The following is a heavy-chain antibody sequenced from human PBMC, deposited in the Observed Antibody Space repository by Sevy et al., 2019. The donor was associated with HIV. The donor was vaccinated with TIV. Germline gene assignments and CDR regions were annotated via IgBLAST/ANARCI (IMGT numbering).Heavy chain of an antibody. V-gene: IGHV3-11*04. CDR2: ISSSGSTI. Sequence: GGSLRLSCAASGFTFSDYYMSWIRQAPGKGLEWVSYISSSGSTIYYADSVKGRFTISRDNAKNSLYLQMNSLRAEDTGGYYWAGGGSWYLLGGFDYWGQGTLVTVSS. CDR1: GFTFSDYY. D-gene: IGHD6-13*01. CDR3: AGGGSWYLLGGFDY. J-gene: IGHJ4*02.